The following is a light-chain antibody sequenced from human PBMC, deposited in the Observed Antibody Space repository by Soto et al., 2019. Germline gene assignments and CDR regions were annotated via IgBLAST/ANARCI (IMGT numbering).Light chain of an antibody. CDR1: SSDVGAYNS. CDR2: KGT. J-gene: IGLJ1*01. V-gene: IGLV2-23*01. CDR3: CSSAPESTYV. Sequence: QSALTQPRSVSGSPGQSVTISCTGTSSDVGAYNSVSWYQQHPHKAPRLIIYKGTRRPSGISYRFSGSTSGNAASLTISALQADDEADYFCCSSAPESTYVFGTGTKVTVL.